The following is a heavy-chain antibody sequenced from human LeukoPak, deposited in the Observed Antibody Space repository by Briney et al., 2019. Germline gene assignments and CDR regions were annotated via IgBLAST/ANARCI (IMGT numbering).Heavy chain of an antibody. J-gene: IGHJ4*02. CDR2: MNPNSGNT. D-gene: IGHD6-25*01. V-gene: IGHV1-8*01. CDR1: GYTFTSYD. CDR3: ARFDGAADNFDY. Sequence: ASVKVSCKASGYTFTSYDINWVRQATGQGLEWMGWMNPNSGNTGYAQKFQGRVTMTRNTSISTAYMELSSLRSEDTAVYYCARFDGAADNFDYWGQGNLVTVSS.